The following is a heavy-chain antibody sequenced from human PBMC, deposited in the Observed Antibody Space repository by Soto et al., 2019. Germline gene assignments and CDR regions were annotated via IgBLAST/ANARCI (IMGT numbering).Heavy chain of an antibody. Sequence: SETLSLPCTVSGASITRSFFWSWLRQPAGKGLEWIGRFSLSGTTNYNPSLRSRVTMSADVSKNQFSLRLTSVTAADTALYYCARGMTPPGAPAWYYFDSWGQGTLVTVPS. CDR3: ARGMTPPGAPAWYYFDS. CDR2: FSLSGTT. CDR1: GASITRSFF. J-gene: IGHJ4*02. D-gene: IGHD2-8*02. V-gene: IGHV4-4*07.